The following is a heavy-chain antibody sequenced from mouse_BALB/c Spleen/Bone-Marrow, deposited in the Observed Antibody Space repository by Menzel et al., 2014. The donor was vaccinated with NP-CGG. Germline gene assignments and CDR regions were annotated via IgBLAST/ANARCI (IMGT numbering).Heavy chain of an antibody. J-gene: IGHJ2*01. CDR1: GYSITSGYS. D-gene: IGHD1-1*02. V-gene: IGHV3-1*02. Sequence: EVMLVESGPDLVKPSQSLSLTCTVTGYSITSGYSWHWIRQFPGNKLEWMGFIYYSGGSNYNPSLKSRVSISRDTSKNQFLLQLNSVTSEDAATYSCARHNGYFDYWGQGTTLTVSS. CDR3: ARHNGYFDY. CDR2: IYYSGGS.